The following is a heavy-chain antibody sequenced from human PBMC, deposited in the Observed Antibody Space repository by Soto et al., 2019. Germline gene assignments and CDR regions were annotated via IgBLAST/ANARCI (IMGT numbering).Heavy chain of an antibody. D-gene: IGHD5-12*01. CDR1: GGSINNYY. CDR3: ARRRSGYDSLNWFDP. V-gene: IGHV4-59*08. CDR2: IYYSGST. Sequence: SETLSLTCTVSGGSINNYYWSWIRQSPGKGLEWIGYIYYSGSTNYNPSFQSRATISVDTSKNQFSLKLNSVTAADTAVYYCARRRSGYDSLNWFDPWGQGTLVTVSS. J-gene: IGHJ5*02.